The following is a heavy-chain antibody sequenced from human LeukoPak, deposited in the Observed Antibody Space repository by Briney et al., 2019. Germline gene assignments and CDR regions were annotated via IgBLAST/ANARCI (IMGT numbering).Heavy chain of an antibody. CDR3: ARLSTMVRGVPAGRFDP. D-gene: IGHD3-10*01. CDR1: GGSISSGGYY. V-gene: IGHV4-31*03. CDR2: IYYSGST. Sequence: PSETLSLTCTVSGGSISSGGYYWSWIRQHPGKGLEWIGYIYYSGSTYYNPSLKSRVTISVDTSKNQFSLKLSSVTAADTAVYYCARLSTMVRGVPAGRFDPWGQGTLVTVSS. J-gene: IGHJ5*02.